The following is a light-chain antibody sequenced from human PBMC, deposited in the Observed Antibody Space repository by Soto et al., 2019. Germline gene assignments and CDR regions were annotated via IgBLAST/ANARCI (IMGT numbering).Light chain of an antibody. V-gene: IGKV1-39*01. Sequence: IQMTQSPSSLSASEGDRVTITCRASQNIRNYLVWYQQKADKAPNLLIYAASSLQSGVPSMFSGSGSGTDFTLPISSLQPEDFATYYCQQTYSIPLTLGQGTKVDI. J-gene: IGKJ1*01. CDR2: AAS. CDR1: QNIRNY. CDR3: QQTYSIPLT.